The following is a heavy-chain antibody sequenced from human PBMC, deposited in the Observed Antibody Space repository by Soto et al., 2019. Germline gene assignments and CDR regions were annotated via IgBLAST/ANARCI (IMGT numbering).Heavy chain of an antibody. D-gene: IGHD4-4*01. V-gene: IGHV3-23*01. CDR1: GFTFSSYA. J-gene: IGHJ6*02. CDR2: ISGSGGST. CDR3: GNSYYYYYGMDV. Sequence: GGSLRLSCAASGFTFSSYAMSWVRQAPGKGLEWVSAISGSGGSTYYADSVKGRFTISRDNSKNTLYLQMNSLRAGDTAVYFCGNSYYYYYGMDVWGQGTTVTVSS.